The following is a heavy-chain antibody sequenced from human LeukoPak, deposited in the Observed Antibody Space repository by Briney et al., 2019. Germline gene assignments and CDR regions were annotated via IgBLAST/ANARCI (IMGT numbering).Heavy chain of an antibody. J-gene: IGHJ3*02. CDR3: ARSGDYDSSGYAGSFDI. V-gene: IGHV1-8*01. D-gene: IGHD3-22*01. CDR1: GYTFTSYD. CDR2: MNPNSGNT. Sequence: ASVKVSCKASGYTFTSYDINWVRQATGQGLEWMGWMNPNSGNTGYAQKFQGRVTMTRNTSISTAYMELGSLRSEDTAVYYCARSGDYDSSGYAGSFDIWGQGTMVTVSS.